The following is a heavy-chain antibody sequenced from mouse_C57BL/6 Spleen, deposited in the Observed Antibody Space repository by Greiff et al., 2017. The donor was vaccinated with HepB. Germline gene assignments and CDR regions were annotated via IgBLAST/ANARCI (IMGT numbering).Heavy chain of an antibody. CDR3: ARGLGGNYPYAMDY. Sequence: VQLQQSGAELVMPGASVKLSCKASGYTFTSYWMHWVKQRPGQGLEWIGEIDPSDSYTNYNQKFKGKSTLTVDKSSSTAYMQLSSLTSEDSAVYYWARGLGGNYPYAMDYWGQGTSVTVSS. CDR1: GYTFTSYW. D-gene: IGHD2-1*01. V-gene: IGHV1-69*01. J-gene: IGHJ4*01. CDR2: IDPSDSYT.